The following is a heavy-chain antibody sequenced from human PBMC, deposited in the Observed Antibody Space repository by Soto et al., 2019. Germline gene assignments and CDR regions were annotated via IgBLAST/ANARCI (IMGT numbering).Heavy chain of an antibody. CDR3: AKEDVGGYYYSGL. D-gene: IGHD1-26*01. Sequence: GGSLRLSCAVSGFTFSNYVMSRVRQAPGKGLEWVSSISNSGGGTYYADSVRGRFTISRDNSKNTLYLQMNNLRAEDTAVYYCAKEDVGGYYYSGLWGRGTLVTVSS. CDR2: ISNSGGGT. J-gene: IGHJ4*02. CDR1: GFTFSNYV. V-gene: IGHV3-23*01.